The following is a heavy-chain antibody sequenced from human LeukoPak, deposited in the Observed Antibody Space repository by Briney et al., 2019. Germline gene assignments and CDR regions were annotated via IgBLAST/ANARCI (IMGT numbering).Heavy chain of an antibody. D-gene: IGHD1-26*01. V-gene: IGHV3-30-3*01. CDR2: ISYDGSNK. Sequence: GGSLRLSCAASGFTFSRNAMHWVRQAPGKGLEWVAVISYDGSNKYYADSVKGRFTISRDNSKNTLFLQMNSLRAEDTAVYSCAREYLGAVYFDYWGQGTLVTVSS. J-gene: IGHJ4*02. CDR1: GFTFSRNA. CDR3: AREYLGAVYFDY.